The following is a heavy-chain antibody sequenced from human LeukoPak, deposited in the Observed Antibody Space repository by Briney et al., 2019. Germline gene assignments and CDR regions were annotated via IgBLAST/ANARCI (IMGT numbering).Heavy chain of an antibody. J-gene: IGHJ4*02. CDR1: GGPFRSYA. V-gene: IGHV1-2*02. CDR3: ARDRLYCSSSSCYAGDFDY. CDR2: INPNTGGT. Sequence: ASVKVSCKASGGPFRSYALSWVRQAPRQGLEWMGWINPNTGGTNYAQKFQGRVTMTRDTSISTAYMELSRLRSDDTAVYYCARDRLYCSSSSCYAGDFDYWGQGTLVTVSS. D-gene: IGHD2-2*01.